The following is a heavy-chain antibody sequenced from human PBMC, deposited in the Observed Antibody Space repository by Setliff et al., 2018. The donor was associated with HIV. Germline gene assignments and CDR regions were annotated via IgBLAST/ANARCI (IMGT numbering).Heavy chain of an antibody. CDR3: ARDGSRTTGATGYYYGLDV. D-gene: IGHD1-1*01. V-gene: IGHV4-34*11. CDR2: IYYNGIT. J-gene: IGHJ6*02. CDR1: GASFSGYY. Sequence: SETLSLTCAVYGASFSGYYWSWIRQPPGKGLEWIGSIYYNGITNYNPSLKSRVTISVDTSKNQFSLRLSSVTAADTAVYYCARDGSRTTGATGYYYGLDVWGRGTTVTVSS.